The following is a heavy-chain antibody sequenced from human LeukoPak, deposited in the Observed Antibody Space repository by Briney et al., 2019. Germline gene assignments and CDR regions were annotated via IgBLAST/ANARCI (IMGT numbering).Heavy chain of an antibody. D-gene: IGHD3-16*01. CDR3: ARRLGKSTLYYFDY. V-gene: IGHV4-30-4*01. CDR2: IYYSGTT. Sequence: PSETLSLTCTVSGGSISSGDNYWTWIRQPPGKGLEWIGSIYYSGTTYFNSSLKSRLAMSVDTSRNQFSLKLSSVTAADTAVYYCARRLGKSTLYYFDYWGQGLLVTVSS. J-gene: IGHJ4*02. CDR1: GGSISSGDNY.